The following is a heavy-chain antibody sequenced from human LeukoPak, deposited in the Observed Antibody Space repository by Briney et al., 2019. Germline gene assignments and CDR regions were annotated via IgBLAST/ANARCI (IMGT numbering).Heavy chain of an antibody. CDR1: GFTLSSYW. CDR3: ARETLINVDAFDI. CDR2: INSDGSSI. V-gene: IGHV3-74*01. J-gene: IGHJ3*02. Sequence: GGSLRLSCAASGFTLSSYWMHWVRQAPGKGLVWVSRINSDGSSIGYADSVKGRFTISRDNAKNTLYLQMNSLRAEDTAVYYCARETLINVDAFDIWGQGTMVTVSS. D-gene: IGHD3-16*01.